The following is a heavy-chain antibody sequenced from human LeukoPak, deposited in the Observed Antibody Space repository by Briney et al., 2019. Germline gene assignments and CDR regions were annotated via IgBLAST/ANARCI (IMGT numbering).Heavy chain of an antibody. Sequence: SQTLSLTCTVSGASFSSGDQYWNWIRQSPGKGLEWIGSIHPSGMLYNNPSLESRVTISIDTSKNQFSLNLNSVTAADTAIYYCASRPADTTWYGVFDYWSQGTLVTVSS. V-gene: IGHV4-31*03. D-gene: IGHD3-10*01. CDR3: ASRPADTTWYGVFDY. J-gene: IGHJ4*02. CDR1: GASFSSGDQY. CDR2: IHPSGML.